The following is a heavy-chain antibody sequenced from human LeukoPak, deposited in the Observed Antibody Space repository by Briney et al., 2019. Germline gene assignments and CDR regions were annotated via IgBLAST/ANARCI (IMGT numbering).Heavy chain of an antibody. CDR2: IRGGGDST. CDR3: AKDSVRGYSGYGDDGFDI. D-gene: IGHD5-12*01. V-gene: IGHV3-23*01. J-gene: IGHJ3*02. CDR1: GFTFSTYP. Sequence: GGSLRLSCAASGFTFSTYPISWVRQAPGKGLEWVSAIRGGGDSTYYADSVKGRFTISRDNSKNTLYLQMNSLRAEDTAVYYCAKDSVRGYSGYGDDGFDIWGQGTMVTVSS.